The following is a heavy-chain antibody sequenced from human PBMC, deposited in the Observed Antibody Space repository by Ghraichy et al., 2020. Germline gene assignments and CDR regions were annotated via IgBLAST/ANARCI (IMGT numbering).Heavy chain of an antibody. CDR3: ASGSLRGYDSSGYYLFDY. CDR2: IYTSGST. J-gene: IGHJ4*02. D-gene: IGHD3-22*01. Sequence: SQTLSLTCTVSGGSISSYYWSWIRQPAGKGLEWIGRIYTSGSTNYNPSLKSRVTMSVDTSKNQFSLKLSSVTAADTAVYYCASGSLRGYDSSGYYLFDYWGQATLVPVSS. V-gene: IGHV4-4*07. CDR1: GGSISSYY.